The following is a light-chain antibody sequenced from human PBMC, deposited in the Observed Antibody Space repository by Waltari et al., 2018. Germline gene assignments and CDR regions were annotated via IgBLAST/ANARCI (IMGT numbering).Light chain of an antibody. CDR2: DVS. J-gene: IGLJ2*01. CDR1: SSDVGPYNY. V-gene: IGLV2-14*03. Sequence: QSALTQPASVSGSPGQSITISCTGTSSDVGPYNYVSCYQQHPGKAPKLMIFDVSIRPSGFSNRFSGSKSGNTASLTISGLQAEDEADYYCSSYISSSTLELFGGGTSLTVL. CDR3: SSYISSSTLEL.